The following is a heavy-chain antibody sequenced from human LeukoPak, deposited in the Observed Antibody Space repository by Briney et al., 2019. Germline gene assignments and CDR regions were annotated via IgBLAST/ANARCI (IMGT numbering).Heavy chain of an antibody. CDR1: GGTFSSYA. Sequence: WASVKVSCKASGGTFSSYAISWVRQAPGQGLEWMGGIIPIFGTANYAQKFQGRVTMTTDTSTSTAYMELRSLRSDDTAVYYCARVLGERNWFDPWGQGTLVTVSS. CDR2: IIPIFGTA. V-gene: IGHV1-69*05. J-gene: IGHJ5*02. CDR3: ARVLGERNWFDP.